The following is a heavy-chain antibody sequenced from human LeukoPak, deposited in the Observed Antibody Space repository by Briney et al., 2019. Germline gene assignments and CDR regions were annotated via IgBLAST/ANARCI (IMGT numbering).Heavy chain of an antibody. Sequence: SVKVSCKASGGTFSSYAISWVRQAPGQGLEWMGRIIPILGIANYAQKFQGRVTMTRNTSISTAYMELSSLRSEDTAVYYCAILTIFGVLYGMDVWGQGTTVTVSS. V-gene: IGHV1-69*04. CDR2: IIPILGIA. CDR3: AILTIFGVLYGMDV. J-gene: IGHJ6*02. D-gene: IGHD3-3*01. CDR1: GGTFSSYA.